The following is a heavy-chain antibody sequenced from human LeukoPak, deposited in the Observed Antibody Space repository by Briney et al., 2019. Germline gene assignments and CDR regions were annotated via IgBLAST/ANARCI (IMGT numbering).Heavy chain of an antibody. D-gene: IGHD1-26*01. CDR3: AREGREGHGMDV. CDR2: IKQAGSEK. Sequence: GGSLRLSCAASGFTFGNYWMSWVRQAPGKGLEWVANIKQAGSEKNYVDSVKGRFTISRDNAKNSLSLQMNSLRAEDTAVYYCAREGREGHGMDVWGQGTTVTVSS. V-gene: IGHV3-7*01. CDR1: GFTFGNYW. J-gene: IGHJ6*02.